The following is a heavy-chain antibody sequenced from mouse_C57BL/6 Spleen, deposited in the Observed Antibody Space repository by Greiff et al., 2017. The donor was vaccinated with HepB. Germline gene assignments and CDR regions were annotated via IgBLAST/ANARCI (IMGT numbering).Heavy chain of an antibody. CDR1: GYTFTSYT. V-gene: IGHV1-4*01. CDR2: INPSSGYT. J-gene: IGHJ1*03. CDR3: ARERDYGSSYGYFDV. Sequence: VQLQQSVAELARPGASVKMSCKASGYTFTSYTMHWVKQRPGQGLEWIGYINPSSGYTKYNQKFKDKATLTADKSSSTAYMQLSSLTSEDSAVYYCARERDYGSSYGYFDVWGTGTTVTVSS. D-gene: IGHD1-1*01.